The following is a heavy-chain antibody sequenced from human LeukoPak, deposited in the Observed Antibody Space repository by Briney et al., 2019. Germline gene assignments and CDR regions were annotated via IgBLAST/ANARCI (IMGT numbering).Heavy chain of an antibody. CDR2: INGNGAST. V-gene: IGHV3-23*01. CDR3: AKDKGYSYYYLDY. CDR1: GFTFNNHA. D-gene: IGHD5-18*01. J-gene: IGHJ4*02. Sequence: GGSLRLSCAASGFTFNNHAMSWVRQAPGKGLEWVSGINGNGASTYYSDSVKGRFTISIDNSKDTLYLQMSSLRAEDTAIYYCAKDKGYSYYYLDYWGQGTLVTVSS.